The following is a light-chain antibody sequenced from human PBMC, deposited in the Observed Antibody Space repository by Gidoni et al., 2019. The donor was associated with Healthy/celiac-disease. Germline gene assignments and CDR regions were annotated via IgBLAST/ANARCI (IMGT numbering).Light chain of an antibody. Sequence: SALTQPASVSGSPGQSITISCTGTSSDAGGYNYVSWYQQPPGKSPKLMIYEVSNRPSGVSNRFSGSKSGNTASLTISGLQAEDEADYYCSSYTSSSTPVVFGGGTKLTVL. V-gene: IGLV2-14*01. J-gene: IGLJ2*01. CDR1: SSDAGGYNY. CDR2: EVS. CDR3: SSYTSSSTPVV.